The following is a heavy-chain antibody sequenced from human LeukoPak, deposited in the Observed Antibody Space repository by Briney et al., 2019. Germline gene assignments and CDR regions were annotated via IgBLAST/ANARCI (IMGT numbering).Heavy chain of an antibody. CDR1: GGSISSYY. Sequence: PSETLSLTCTVSGGSISSYYWSWIRQPPGKGLEWIGYIYYSGSTNYNPSFKSRVTISVDTSKNQFSLKLSSVTAADTAVYYCARNTGYCSGGSCYGMDVWGQGTTVTVSS. D-gene: IGHD2-15*01. V-gene: IGHV4-59*08. J-gene: IGHJ6*02. CDR2: IYYSGST. CDR3: ARNTGYCSGGSCYGMDV.